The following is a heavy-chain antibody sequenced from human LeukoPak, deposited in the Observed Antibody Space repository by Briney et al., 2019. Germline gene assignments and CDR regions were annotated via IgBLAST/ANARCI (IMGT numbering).Heavy chain of an antibody. V-gene: IGHV4-59*01. CDR2: IYYSGAT. Sequence: SETLSLTCTVSGGSISTYYWSWIRQPPGKGLEWIGYIYYSGATNYNPSLKSRVTISVDTSKNQFSLKLSSVTAADTAVYYCARGVYIAAAQYGFWGQGTLATVSS. J-gene: IGHJ4*02. CDR3: ARGVYIAAAQYGF. CDR1: GGSISTYY. D-gene: IGHD6-13*01.